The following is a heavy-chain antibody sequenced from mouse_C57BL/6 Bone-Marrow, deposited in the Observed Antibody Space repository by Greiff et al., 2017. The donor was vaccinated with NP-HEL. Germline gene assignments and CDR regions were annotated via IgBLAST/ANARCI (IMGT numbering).Heavy chain of an antibody. CDR1: GYTFTSYW. CDR3: ARDGYYPYYYAMDY. Sequence: QVHVKQPGAELVMPGASVKLSCKASGYTFTSYWMHWVKQRPGQGLEWIGEIDPSDSYTNYNQKFKGKSTLTVDKSSSTAYMQLSSLTSEDSAVYYCARDGYYPYYYAMDYWGQGTSVTVSS. J-gene: IGHJ4*01. CDR2: IDPSDSYT. D-gene: IGHD2-3*01. V-gene: IGHV1-69*01.